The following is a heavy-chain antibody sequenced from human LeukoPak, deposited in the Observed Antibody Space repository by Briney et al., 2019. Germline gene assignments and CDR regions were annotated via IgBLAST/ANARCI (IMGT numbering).Heavy chain of an antibody. J-gene: IGHJ4*02. CDR2: ISGSGGST. D-gene: IGHD1-26*01. CDR3: AKRVGYSGSYFDY. Sequence: PGGSLRLSCAASGFTFSSYGMSWVRQAPGKGLEWVSAISGSGGSTYYADSVEGRFTISRDNSKNTLYLQMNSLRAEDTAVYYCAKRVGYSGSYFDYWGQGTLVTVSS. V-gene: IGHV3-23*01. CDR1: GFTFSSYG.